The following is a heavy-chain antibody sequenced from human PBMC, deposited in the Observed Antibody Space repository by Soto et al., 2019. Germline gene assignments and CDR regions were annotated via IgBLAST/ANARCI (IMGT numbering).Heavy chain of an antibody. CDR2: INPSGASA. CDR1: GYTFTNYY. Sequence: QVQLVQSGAEVTNPGASVKVSCKTSGYTFTNYYIHWVRQARGQGLEWMGIINPSGASARYAQKFQGRVARPSDTSTCTVCMELSSLRSEDTAMFYCARASGGYCSGGSCFFDYWGQGALVAVAS. J-gene: IGHJ4*02. V-gene: IGHV1-46*01. CDR3: ARASGGYCSGGSCFFDY. D-gene: IGHD2-15*01.